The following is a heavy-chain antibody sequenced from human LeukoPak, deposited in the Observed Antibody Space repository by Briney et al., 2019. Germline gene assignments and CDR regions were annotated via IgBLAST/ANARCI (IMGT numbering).Heavy chain of an antibody. D-gene: IGHD2-2*01. J-gene: IGHJ4*02. CDR3: ARLGVGYFDY. CDR2: IYYSGST. Sequence: PSETLSLTCTVSGGSISSSSYYWGWIRQPPGKGLEWIGSIYYSGSTYYNPSLKSRVTISVDTSKNQFSLKLSSVTAADTAVYYCARLGVGYFDYWGQGTLVTVSS. CDR1: GGSISSSSYY. V-gene: IGHV4-39*01.